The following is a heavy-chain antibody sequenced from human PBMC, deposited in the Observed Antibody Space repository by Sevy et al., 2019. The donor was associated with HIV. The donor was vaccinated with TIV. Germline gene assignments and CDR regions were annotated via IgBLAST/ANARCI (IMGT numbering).Heavy chain of an antibody. CDR2: IYYNEHT. V-gene: IGHV4-39*01. CDR1: GGSIVSSSYY. J-gene: IGHJ6*02. Sequence: SETLSLTCSVSGGSIVSSSYYWNWIRQPTGKGLEWIGSIYYNEHTYYNPSLKSRLTISIDTSKNQFYLTLSSVTAADTSIYYCARSAAGHEYYYGLDVWGQGATVTVSS. D-gene: IGHD6-13*01. CDR3: ARSAAGHEYYYGLDV.